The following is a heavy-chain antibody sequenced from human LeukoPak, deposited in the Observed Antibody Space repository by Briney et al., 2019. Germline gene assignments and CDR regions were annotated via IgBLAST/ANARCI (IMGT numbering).Heavy chain of an antibody. CDR3: ARVAYYYGSGSYYTPGYYYYGMDV. CDR2: IIPIFGTA. CDR1: GGTFSSYA. Sequence: SVKVSCKASGGTFSSYAISWVRQAPGQGLEWMGGIIPIFGTANYAQKFQGRVTITADESTSTAYMELSSLRSEDTAVYYCARVAYYYGSGSYYTPGYYYYGMDVWGKGTTVTVSS. J-gene: IGHJ6*04. D-gene: IGHD3-10*01. V-gene: IGHV1-69*01.